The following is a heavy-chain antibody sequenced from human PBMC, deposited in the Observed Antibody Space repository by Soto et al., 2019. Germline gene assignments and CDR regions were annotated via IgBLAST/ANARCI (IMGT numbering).Heavy chain of an antibody. CDR2: IWYDGSNK. D-gene: IGHD3-22*01. V-gene: IGHV3-33*01. CDR3: ARDRAYYYDSSGYYLGY. Sequence: QVQLVESGGGVVQPGRSLRLSCAASGFTFSSYGMHWVRQAPGKGLEWVAVIWYDGSNKYYADSVKGRFTNSRDNSTNTLTLQMNSLSAEDMVVYDCARDRAYYYDSSGYYLGYWGQGPLVTVSS. J-gene: IGHJ4*02. CDR1: GFTFSSYG.